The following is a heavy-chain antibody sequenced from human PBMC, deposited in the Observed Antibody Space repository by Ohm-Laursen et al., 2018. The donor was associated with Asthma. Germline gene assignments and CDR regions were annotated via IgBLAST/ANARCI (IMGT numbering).Heavy chain of an antibody. CDR3: ARGGYSGYDTIAPAED. Sequence: SLRLSCTASGFTFSSYAMHWVRQAPGKGLEWVAVISYDGSNKYYADSVKGRFPISRDNSKNTLHLQMNSLRAEDTAVYYCARGGYSGYDTIAPAEDWGQGILVTVSS. J-gene: IGHJ4*02. D-gene: IGHD5-12*01. CDR1: GFTFSSYA. V-gene: IGHV3-30-3*01. CDR2: ISYDGSNK.